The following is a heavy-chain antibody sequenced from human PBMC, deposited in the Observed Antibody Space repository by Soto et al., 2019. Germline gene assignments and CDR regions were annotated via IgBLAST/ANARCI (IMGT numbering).Heavy chain of an antibody. J-gene: IGHJ4*02. CDR3: ASSPPYYYGSGTYEDRPCY. CDR2: IWYDGSNK. D-gene: IGHD3-10*01. Sequence: GGSLRLSCAASGFTFSNYGMHWVRQAPGKGLEWVAVIWYDGSNKDYADSVKGRFTISRDNSKNTLYLQMRSLRAEDTAVYYFASSPPYYYGSGTYEDRPCYWGQGTLVTVSS. CDR1: GFTFSNYG. V-gene: IGHV3-33*01.